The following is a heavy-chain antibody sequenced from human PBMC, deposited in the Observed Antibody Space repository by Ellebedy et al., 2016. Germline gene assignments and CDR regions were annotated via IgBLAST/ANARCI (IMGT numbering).Heavy chain of an antibody. D-gene: IGHD3-16*01. Sequence: GGSLRLXCAASGFTFSNYWMSWVRQAPGKGLEWVANIKQDGSEKYYVDSVKGRFTISRDDAKNSLYLQMNSLRAEDTAVYYCARGWGARVYMAHLDYWGQGALVTVSS. CDR2: IKQDGSEK. CDR3: ARGWGARVYMAHLDY. J-gene: IGHJ4*02. CDR1: GFTFSNYW. V-gene: IGHV3-7*01.